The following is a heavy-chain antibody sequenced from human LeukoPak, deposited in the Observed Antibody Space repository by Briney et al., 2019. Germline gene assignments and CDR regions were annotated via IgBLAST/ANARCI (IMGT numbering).Heavy chain of an antibody. CDR1: GFTVSSNY. V-gene: IGHV3-53*01. J-gene: IGHJ4*02. Sequence: PGGSLRLSCAASGFTVSSNYMSWVRQAPGKGLEWVSVIYSGGSTYYADSVKGRFTISRDNSKNTLYLQMNSLRAEDTAAYYCAAKTVNMVRGVMSWGQGTLVTVSS. D-gene: IGHD3-10*01. CDR3: AAKTVNMVRGVMS. CDR2: IYSGGST.